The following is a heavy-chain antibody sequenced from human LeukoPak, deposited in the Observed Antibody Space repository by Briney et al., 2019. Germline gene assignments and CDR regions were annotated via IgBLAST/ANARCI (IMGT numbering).Heavy chain of an antibody. J-gene: IGHJ6*02. Sequence: SSVKVSCKASGYTFTRYCMHWVRQAAGQGLEGMGWIKPNSGGTNYAQKFQGRVTMTRDKSISTAYMELSRLRSDDTAVYYCARDCSNGWYYGMDVWGQGTTVTVSS. CDR3: ARDCSNGWYYGMDV. D-gene: IGHD6-19*01. CDR1: GYTFTRYC. CDR2: IKPNSGGT. V-gene: IGHV1-2*02.